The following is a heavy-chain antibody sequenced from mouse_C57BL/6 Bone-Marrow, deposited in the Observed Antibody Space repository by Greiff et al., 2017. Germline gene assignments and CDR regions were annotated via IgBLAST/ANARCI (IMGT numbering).Heavy chain of an antibody. D-gene: IGHD1-1*01. V-gene: IGHV1-82*01. CDR2: IYPGDGDT. J-gene: IGHJ2*01. Sequence: VQLQQSGPELVKPGASVKISCKASGYAFSSSWMNWVKQRPGQGLEWIGRIYPGDGDTNYNGKFKGKATLTADKSSSTAYMQLSSLTSEDSAVYFCARYLYGSVYWGQGTTLTVSS. CDR1: GYAFSSSW. CDR3: ARYLYGSVY.